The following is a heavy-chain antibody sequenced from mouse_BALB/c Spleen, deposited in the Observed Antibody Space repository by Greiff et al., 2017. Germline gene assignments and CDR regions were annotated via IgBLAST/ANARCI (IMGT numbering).Heavy chain of an antibody. CDR2: ISYSGST. CDR1: GYSITSDYA. Sequence: DVKLVESGPGLVKPSQSLSLTCTVTGYSITSDYAWNWIRQFPGNKLEWMGYISYSGSTSYNPSLKSRISITRYTSKNQFFLQLNSVTTWDTATYYCARGGNYYAMDYWGQGTSVTVSS. J-gene: IGHJ4*01. V-gene: IGHV3-2*02. CDR3: ARGGNYYAMDY. D-gene: IGHD1-1*02.